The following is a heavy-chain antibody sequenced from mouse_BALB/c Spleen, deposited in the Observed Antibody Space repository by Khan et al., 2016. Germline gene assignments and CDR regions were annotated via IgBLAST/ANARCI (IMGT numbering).Heavy chain of an antibody. CDR2: INPDSSTI. J-gene: IGHJ1*01. CDR3: ASTFWYFDV. V-gene: IGHV4-1*02. CDR1: GFDFSRYW. Sequence: EVKLEESGGGLVQPGGSLKLSCVASGFDFSRYWMSWVRQAPGKGLEWIGEINPDSSTINYTPSLKDKFIISRDTATNTLYLQMSKVRSEDTARCYCASTFWYFDVWGAGTTVTVSS.